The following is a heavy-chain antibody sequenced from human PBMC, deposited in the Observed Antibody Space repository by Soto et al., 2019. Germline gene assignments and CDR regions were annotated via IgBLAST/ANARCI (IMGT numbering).Heavy chain of an antibody. J-gene: IGHJ4*02. D-gene: IGHD6-6*01. CDR1: GFTFSTYA. CDR3: AKNWDTTSSSSSH. V-gene: IGHV3-23*01. Sequence: EVQLLESGGGLVQPGGSLRLSCAASGFTFSTYAMSWVRQAPGKGLEWVSAIIGNGGSTYYADSVKGRFTISRDNSKNSLYLQMNSLRAEDTAVYYCAKNWDTTSSSSSHWGQGTLVTVSS. CDR2: IIGNGGST.